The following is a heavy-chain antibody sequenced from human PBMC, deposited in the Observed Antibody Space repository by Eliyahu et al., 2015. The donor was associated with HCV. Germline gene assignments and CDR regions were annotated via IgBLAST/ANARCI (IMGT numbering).Heavy chain of an antibody. V-gene: IGHV4-31*03. CDR2: IHYSRPT. J-gene: IGHJ4*02. D-gene: IGHD3-22*01. Sequence: QVQLQESGPGLVKPLQTLSLTCTXSXXXVXXGGYYWSWIRQHPGVGLEWIGXIHYSRPTSYNPSLKSRLSMSVDASKNQFSLRLSSVTAADTAVYYCARVPYDSSSPFYGYIDYWGQGTLVTVSS. CDR1: XXXVXXGGYY. CDR3: ARVPYDSSSPFYGYIDY.